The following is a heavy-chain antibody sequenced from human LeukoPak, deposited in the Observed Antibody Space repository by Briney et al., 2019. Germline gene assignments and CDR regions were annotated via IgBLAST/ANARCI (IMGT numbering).Heavy chain of an antibody. V-gene: IGHV5-51*01. Sequence: GESLKISFKGSGYRFTSYWIGWGRRMPGKGLEGMGIIYPGDSDTRYSPSFQGQVTISADKSISTAYLQWSRLKASDTAMYYCARRRVGAMVRGVIIHDAFDIWGQGTMVTVSS. D-gene: IGHD3-10*01. CDR1: GYRFTSYW. CDR3: ARRRVGAMVRGVIIHDAFDI. CDR2: IYPGDSDT. J-gene: IGHJ3*02.